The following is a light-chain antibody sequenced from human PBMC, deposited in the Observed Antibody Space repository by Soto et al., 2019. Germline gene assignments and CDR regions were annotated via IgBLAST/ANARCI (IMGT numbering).Light chain of an antibody. V-gene: IGKV1-5*01. CDR2: DAS. J-gene: IGKJ4*01. CDR1: QSISRW. Sequence: DIQMTQSPSTLSASVGDRVTITCRASQSISRWLVWYQQKPGKAPKLLIYDASSLESGVPSRFSGSGSGTELTLTISSLQPDDFATYHCQQYNSWSGVTFGGGTKVEIK. CDR3: QQYNSWSGVT.